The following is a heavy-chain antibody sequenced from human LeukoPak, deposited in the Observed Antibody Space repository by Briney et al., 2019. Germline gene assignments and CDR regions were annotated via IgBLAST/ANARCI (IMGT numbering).Heavy chain of an antibody. J-gene: IGHJ6*03. CDR3: ARADCSSTSCQSGPYYYYMDV. CDR2: ISYDGSNK. D-gene: IGHD2-2*01. V-gene: IGHV3-30*03. Sequence: GRSLRLSCAASGFTFSSYGMHWVRQAPGKGLKWVAVISYDGSNKYYADSVKGRFTISRDNSKNTLYLQMNSLRAEDTAVYYCARADCSSTSCQSGPYYYYMDVWGKGTTVTVSS. CDR1: GFTFSSYG.